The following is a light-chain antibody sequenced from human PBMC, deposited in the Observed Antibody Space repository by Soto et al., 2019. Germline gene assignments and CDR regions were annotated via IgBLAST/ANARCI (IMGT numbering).Light chain of an antibody. V-gene: IGLV2-14*01. J-gene: IGLJ2*01. CDR2: EVS. CDR1: SSDVGGYNY. Sequence: ALTQPASVSGSPGQSITISCTGTSSDVGGYNYVSWYQQHPGKAPKLMIYEVSNRPSGVSNRFSGSKSGNTASLTISGLQAADEADYYCSSYTSSSTPYVVFGGGTKLTVL. CDR3: SSYTSSSTPYVV.